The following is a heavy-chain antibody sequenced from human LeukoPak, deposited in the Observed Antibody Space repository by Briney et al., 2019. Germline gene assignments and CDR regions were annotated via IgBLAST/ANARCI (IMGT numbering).Heavy chain of an antibody. D-gene: IGHD3-10*01. V-gene: IGHV1-18*01. Sequence: GASVEVSCKASGYTFTSYGISWVRQAPGQGLEWMGWISAYNGNTNYAQKLQGRVTMTTDTSTSTAYMELRSLRSDDTAVYYCARVRWDLSGSYCFDYWGQGTLVTVSS. CDR1: GYTFTSYG. J-gene: IGHJ4*02. CDR3: ARVRWDLSGSYCFDY. CDR2: ISAYNGNT.